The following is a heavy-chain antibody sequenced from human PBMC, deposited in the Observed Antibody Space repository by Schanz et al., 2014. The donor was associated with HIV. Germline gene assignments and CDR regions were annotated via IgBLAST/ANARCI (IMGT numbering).Heavy chain of an antibody. J-gene: IGHJ6*02. V-gene: IGHV3-23*04. CDR2: LSGSGDRT. D-gene: IGHD4-17*01. Sequence: EVQLVESGGGLVQPGGSLTLSCEASGFPFSSYSMNWVRQAPGKGLEWLSTLSGSGDRTYYADSVKGRVTISRDNSKNTVYLQMNSLRAEDTAVYYCVRLMSSDYDFYHYGMDVWGQGITVIVSS. CDR3: VRLMSSDYDFYHYGMDV. CDR1: GFPFSSYS.